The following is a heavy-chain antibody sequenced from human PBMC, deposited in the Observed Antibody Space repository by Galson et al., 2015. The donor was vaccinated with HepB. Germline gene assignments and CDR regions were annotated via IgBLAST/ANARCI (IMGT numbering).Heavy chain of an antibody. J-gene: IGHJ3*02. CDR3: ARDREYCSGGSCHSGAFDI. Sequence: SVKVSCKASGYTFTSYGISWVRQAPGQGLEWMGWISAYNGNTNYAQKLQGRVTMTTDTSTSTAYMELRSLRSDDTAVYYCARDREYCSGGSCHSGAFDIWGQGTMVTVSS. D-gene: IGHD2-15*01. CDR1: GYTFTSYG. CDR2: ISAYNGNT. V-gene: IGHV1-18*04.